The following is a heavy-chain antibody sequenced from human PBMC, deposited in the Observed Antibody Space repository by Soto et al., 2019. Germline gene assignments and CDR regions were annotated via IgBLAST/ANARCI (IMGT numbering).Heavy chain of an antibody. CDR3: AREGGSETLQPSYNWFDT. D-gene: IGHD6-25*01. CDR2: INANNGGA. Sequence: ASVKVSCKASGYTFTDYHTHWVRQAPGQGLEFMGWINANNGGAGSAQQFQGRVTVTRDTSITTVYMELSNLSSDDTAVYYCAREGGSETLQPSYNWFDTWGQGTLVTVSS. J-gene: IGHJ5*02. CDR1: GYTFTDYH. V-gene: IGHV1-2*02.